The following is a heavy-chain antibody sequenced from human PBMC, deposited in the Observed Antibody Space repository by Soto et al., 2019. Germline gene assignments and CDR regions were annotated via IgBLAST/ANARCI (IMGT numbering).Heavy chain of an antibody. CDR1: GFTFSSYS. J-gene: IGHJ6*02. D-gene: IGHD3-3*01. Sequence: GGSLRLSCAASGFTFSSYSMNWVRQAPGKGLEWVSYISSSSSTIYYADSVKGRFTISGDNAKNSLYLQMNSLRDEDTAVYYCARDRRQYYDFWSGNGYYYYYGMDVWGQGPTVTVYS. CDR3: ARDRRQYYDFWSGNGYYYYYGMDV. V-gene: IGHV3-48*02. CDR2: ISSSSSTI.